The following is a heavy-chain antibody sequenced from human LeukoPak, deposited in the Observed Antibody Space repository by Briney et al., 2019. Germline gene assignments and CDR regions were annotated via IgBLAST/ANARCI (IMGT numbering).Heavy chain of an antibody. CDR2: ISSSGSTI. CDR3: ARVCGGDCLGAFDI. D-gene: IGHD2-21*02. CDR1: GFTFSSYE. J-gene: IGHJ3*02. V-gene: IGHV3-48*03. Sequence: GGSLRLSRALSGFTFSSYEMNWVRQAPGKGLEWVSYISSSGSTIYYADSVKGRFTISRDNGKNSLYLKMNSLRAEDTAVYYCARVCGGDCLGAFDIWGQGTMVTVSP.